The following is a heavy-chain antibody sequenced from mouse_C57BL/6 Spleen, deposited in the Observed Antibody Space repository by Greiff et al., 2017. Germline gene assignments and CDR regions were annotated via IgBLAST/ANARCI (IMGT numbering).Heavy chain of an antibody. D-gene: IGHD3-3*01. V-gene: IGHV1-55*01. CDR1: GYTFTSYW. J-gene: IGHJ4*01. CDR2: ISPGSGSP. Sequence: QVQLQQPGAELVKPGASVKMSCKASGYTFTSYWLPWGKRSPGQGLEWIGDISPGSGSPNYNEKFTSKATLTVDTSSSTAYMQLSSLTSEDSAVYYGAEGGWDYAMDYWGQGTSVTVSS. CDR3: AEGGWDYAMDY.